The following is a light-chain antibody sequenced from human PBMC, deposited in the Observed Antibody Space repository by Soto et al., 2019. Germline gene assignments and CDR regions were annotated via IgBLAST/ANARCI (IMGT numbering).Light chain of an antibody. CDR1: SSDVGGSNY. Sequence: QSALTQPASVSGSPGQSITISCTGTSSDVGGSNYVSWYQQLPGKAPKLMIYDVNNRPSGVSNRFSGSKSGNTASLTISGLQAEDEADYYCGSYTSSSTLYVFGTGTKLTVL. J-gene: IGLJ1*01. V-gene: IGLV2-14*01. CDR2: DVN. CDR3: GSYTSSSTLYV.